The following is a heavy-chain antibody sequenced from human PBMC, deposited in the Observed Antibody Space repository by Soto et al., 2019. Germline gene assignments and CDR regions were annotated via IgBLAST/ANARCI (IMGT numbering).Heavy chain of an antibody. V-gene: IGHV3-21*01. Sequence: PGGSLRLSCAASGFTFSSYSMNWIRQAPGKGLGWVSSISSSSSYIYYADSVKGRFTISRDNAKNSLYLQMNSLRAEDTAVYYCARASDTAMAHYYYYGMDVWGQGTTVTVSS. D-gene: IGHD5-18*01. J-gene: IGHJ6*02. CDR3: ARASDTAMAHYYYYGMDV. CDR1: GFTFSSYS. CDR2: ISSSSSYI.